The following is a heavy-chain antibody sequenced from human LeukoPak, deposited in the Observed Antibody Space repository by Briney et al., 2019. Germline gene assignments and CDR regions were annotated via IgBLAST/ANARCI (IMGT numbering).Heavy chain of an antibody. CDR2: ISYDGSNK. CDR1: GFTLSSYA. J-gene: IGHJ4*02. Sequence: GRSLRLSCAASGFTLSSYAMHWVRQAPGKGLEWVAVISYDGSNKYYADSVKGRFTISRDNSKNTLYLQMNSLRAEDTAVYYCARSGYSYGFHFDYWGQGTLVTVSS. D-gene: IGHD5-18*01. V-gene: IGHV3-30*04. CDR3: ARSGYSYGFHFDY.